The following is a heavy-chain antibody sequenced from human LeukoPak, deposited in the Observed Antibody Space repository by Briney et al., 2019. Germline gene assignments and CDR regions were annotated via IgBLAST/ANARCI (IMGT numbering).Heavy chain of an antibody. CDR1: VGTFSSYA. CDR3: ARGSYGRYYFDY. D-gene: IGHD5-18*01. J-gene: IGHJ4*02. Sequence: SSVKVSCKASVGTFSSYAISWVRQAPGQGLEWMGRIIPIFGTANYAQKFQGRVTITTDESTSTAYMELSSLRSEDTAVYYCARGSYGRYYFDYGAQGTLVTVSS. CDR2: IIPIFGTA. V-gene: IGHV1-69*05.